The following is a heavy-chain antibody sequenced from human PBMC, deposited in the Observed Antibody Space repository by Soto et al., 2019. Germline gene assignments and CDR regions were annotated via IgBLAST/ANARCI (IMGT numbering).Heavy chain of an antibody. Sequence: QVHLVESGGGVVQPGRSLRLSCVASGFTFGGYAMHWVRQSPGKGLEWVALASYDGIHKYYADSVKGRFTISRDDFKNSLYLQMNSLTTEDTAGYYCARGWGRSTGYPDYYFDYWGQGTRVTVSS. CDR1: GFTFGGYA. V-gene: IGHV3-30-3*01. D-gene: IGHD3-22*01. CDR2: ASYDGIHK. CDR3: ARGWGRSTGYPDYYFDY. J-gene: IGHJ4*02.